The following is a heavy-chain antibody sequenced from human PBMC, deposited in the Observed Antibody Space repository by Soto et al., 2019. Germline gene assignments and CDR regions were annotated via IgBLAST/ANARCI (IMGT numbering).Heavy chain of an antibody. Sequence: QVQLQESGPGLVKPSETLSLTCTVSGGSVSSGSYYWSWIRQPPGKGLEWIGYIYYSGSTNYNPSLKSRVNISVDTSKNQFSLKLSSVTAADTAVYYCARAAHIVVVTAIPYFDYWGQGTLVTVSS. V-gene: IGHV4-61*01. CDR1: GGSVSSGSYY. D-gene: IGHD2-21*02. CDR2: IYYSGST. CDR3: ARAAHIVVVTAIPYFDY. J-gene: IGHJ4*02.